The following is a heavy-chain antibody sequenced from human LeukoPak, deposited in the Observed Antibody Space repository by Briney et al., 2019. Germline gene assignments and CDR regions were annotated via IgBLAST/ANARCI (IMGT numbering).Heavy chain of an antibody. CDR2: MDPNSGNT. CDR1: GYTFTSYD. Sequence: GASVKVSCKASGYTFTSYDINWVRQATGQGLEWMGWMDPNSGNTGYAQKFQGRVTMTRNTSISTAYMELSSLRSEDTAVYYCAREARYYDFWSGYYHDAFDIWGQGTMVTASS. V-gene: IGHV1-8*01. D-gene: IGHD3-3*01. CDR3: AREARYYDFWSGYYHDAFDI. J-gene: IGHJ3*02.